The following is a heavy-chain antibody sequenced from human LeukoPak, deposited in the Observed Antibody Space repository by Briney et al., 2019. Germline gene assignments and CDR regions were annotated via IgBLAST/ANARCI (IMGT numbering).Heavy chain of an antibody. J-gene: IGHJ4*02. CDR2: IYSGGST. CDR3: SVKYYDSSGYHDY. Sequence: GGSLRLSCAASGFTVSSNYMSWVRQAPGKGLEWVSVIYSGGSTYYADSVKGRFTISRDNSKNTLYLQMNSLRAEDTAVYYCSVKYYDSSGYHDYWGQGTLVTVSP. D-gene: IGHD3-22*01. V-gene: IGHV3-53*01. CDR1: GFTVSSNY.